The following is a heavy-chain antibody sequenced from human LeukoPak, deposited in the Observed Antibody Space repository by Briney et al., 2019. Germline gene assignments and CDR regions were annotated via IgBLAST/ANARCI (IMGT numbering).Heavy chain of an antibody. V-gene: IGHV1-2*02. J-gene: IGHJ5*02. D-gene: IGHD1-14*01. CDR3: ARDRGLWNQRTGNCFDP. Sequence: ASVKVSCKASGYTFTGYYMHWVRQAPGQGLEWMGWINPNSGGTNYAQKFQGRVTMTRDTSISTAYMELSRLRSDDTAVYYCARDRGLWNQRTGNCFDPGGQGTLVTVSS. CDR2: INPNSGGT. CDR1: GYTFTGYY.